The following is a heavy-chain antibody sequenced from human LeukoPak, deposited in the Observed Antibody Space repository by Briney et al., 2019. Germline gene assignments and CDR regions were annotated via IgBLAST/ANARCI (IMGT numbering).Heavy chain of an antibody. V-gene: IGHV1-18*01. CDR2: ISAYNGNT. J-gene: IGHJ4*02. CDR1: GYTFTSYG. Sequence: ASVKVSCKASGYTFTSYGISWVRQAPGQGLEWMGWISAYNGNTNYAQKFQGRVTMTRDTSISTAYMELSRLRSDDTAVYYCATVPERRFLEWLPLVYWGQGTLVTVSS. CDR3: ATVPERRFLEWLPLVY. D-gene: IGHD3-3*01.